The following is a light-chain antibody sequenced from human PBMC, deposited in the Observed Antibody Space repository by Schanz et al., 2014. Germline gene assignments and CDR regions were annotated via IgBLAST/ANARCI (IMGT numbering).Light chain of an antibody. V-gene: IGKV1-39*01. J-gene: IGKJ2*01. CDR2: GAS. CDR1: QSINTY. Sequence: DIQMTQSPSSLSASVGDRVTLTCRASQSINTYLNWYQQKPGKAPTLLIYGASTLQSGVPSRFSGSGSGTEFTLTISTLQPEDFATYYCQQSFNTPPVTFGQGTKLEIK. CDR3: QQSFNTPPVT.